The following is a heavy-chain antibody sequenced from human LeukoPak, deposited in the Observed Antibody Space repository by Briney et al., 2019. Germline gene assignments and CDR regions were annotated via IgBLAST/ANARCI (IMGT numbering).Heavy chain of an antibody. Sequence: SGRSLRLSCAASGLTFWTYGVHWGRQAPGKGLEWVALILFEGSNKYYADSVKGRFTISRDNSKNTLYLEVNSLSADDTAVYYCARDLAKGRYFDYWGQGTLVTVSS. D-gene: IGHD1-26*01. CDR3: ARDLAKGRYFDY. J-gene: IGHJ4*02. CDR1: GLTFWTYG. CDR2: ILFEGSNK. V-gene: IGHV3-33*01.